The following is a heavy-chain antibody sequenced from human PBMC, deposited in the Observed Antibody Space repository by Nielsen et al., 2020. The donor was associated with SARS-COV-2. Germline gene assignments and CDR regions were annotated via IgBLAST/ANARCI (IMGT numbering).Heavy chain of an antibody. CDR3: ARSFGWYSSSDAFDI. D-gene: IGHD6-6*01. CDR2: IYPGDSDT. J-gene: IGHJ3*02. CDR1: GYSFTSYW. V-gene: IGHV5-51*01. Sequence: GESLKISCKGSGYSFTSYWIGWVRQMPGKGLEWMGIIYPGDSDTRYSPSFQGQVTISADKSISTAYLQWSSLKASDTAMYYYARSFGWYSSSDAFDIWGQGTMVTVSS.